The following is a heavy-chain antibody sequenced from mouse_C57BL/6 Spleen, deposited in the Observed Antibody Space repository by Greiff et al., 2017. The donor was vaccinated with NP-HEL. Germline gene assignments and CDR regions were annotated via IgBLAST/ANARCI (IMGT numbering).Heavy chain of an antibody. J-gene: IGHJ3*01. Sequence: EVKLQESGPELVKPGASVKMSCKASGYTFTDYNMHWVKQSHGKSLEWIGYINPNNGGTSYNQKFKGKATLTVNKSSSTAYMELRSLTSEDSAVYYCARSYHYGSSYVAYWGQGTLVTVSA. CDR3: ARSYHYGSSYVAY. CDR1: GYTFTDYN. CDR2: INPNNGGT. V-gene: IGHV1-22*01. D-gene: IGHD1-1*01.